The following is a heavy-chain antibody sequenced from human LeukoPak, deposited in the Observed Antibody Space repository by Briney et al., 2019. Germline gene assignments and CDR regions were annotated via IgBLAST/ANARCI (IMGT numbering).Heavy chain of an antibody. CDR3: AKGIGITSFGVATLDS. D-gene: IGHD3-3*01. J-gene: IGHJ4*02. CDR2: ITGTGGTT. Sequence: GGSLRLSCAASGFTFKSYVMNWVRQSPGKGLEWVSAITGTGGTTYYADSVKGRFAISRDNSKNTLYLEMNTLRGEDTAVYFCAKGIGITSFGVATLDSWGQGTLVTVS. V-gene: IGHV3-23*01. CDR1: GFTFKSYV.